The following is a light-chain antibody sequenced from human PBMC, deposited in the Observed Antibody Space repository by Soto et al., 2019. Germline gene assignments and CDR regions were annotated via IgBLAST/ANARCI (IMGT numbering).Light chain of an antibody. V-gene: IGKV3-11*01. Sequence: EIVLTQSPATLSLSPGERATLSCRASQSVSSYLAWYQQKPGQAPRLLIYDASNRATGIPARFSGSGSGTHFSLTISSLEPEDFAVYYCQQRSNWPPFMYTFGQGTKLEIK. CDR3: QQRSNWPPFMYT. CDR2: DAS. J-gene: IGKJ2*01. CDR1: QSVSSY.